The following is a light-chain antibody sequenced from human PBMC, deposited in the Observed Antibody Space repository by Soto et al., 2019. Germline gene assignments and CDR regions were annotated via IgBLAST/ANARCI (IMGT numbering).Light chain of an antibody. CDR3: HQYENSPFT. Sequence: EIVLTQSPANLSVSPAERPTLSCRASQSLSTNLPWYRQKPGQAPRLLIYGASNRAIGSPDRFSVSGSVTDFTLTISRREPEDFALYYCHQYENSPFTFGPGTKVDIK. J-gene: IGKJ3*01. V-gene: IGKV3D-15*01. CDR2: GAS. CDR1: QSLSTN.